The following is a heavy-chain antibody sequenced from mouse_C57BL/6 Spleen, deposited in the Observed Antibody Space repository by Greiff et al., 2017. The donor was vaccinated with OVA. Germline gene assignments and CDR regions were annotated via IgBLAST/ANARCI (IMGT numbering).Heavy chain of an antibody. CDR2: ISSGGDYI. CDR1: GFTFSSYA. V-gene: IGHV5-9-1*02. D-gene: IGHD2-5*01. CDR3: TRDRSNGNYAMDY. Sequence: EVNVVESGEGLVKPGGSLKLSCAASGFTFSSYAMSWVRQTPEKRLEWVAYISSGGDYIYYADTLKGRFTISRDNARNTLYMQMSSLKSEDTAMYYCTRDRSNGNYAMDYWGQGTSVTVSS. J-gene: IGHJ4*01.